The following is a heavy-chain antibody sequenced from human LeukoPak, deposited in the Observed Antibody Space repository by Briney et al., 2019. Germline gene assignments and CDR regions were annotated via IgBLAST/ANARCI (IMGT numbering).Heavy chain of an antibody. CDR2: IDWDDDK. CDR3: ARTQGYCSGGSCLYYFDY. D-gene: IGHD2-15*01. V-gene: IGHV2-70*01. Sequence: ESGPTLLKPTQTLTLTCTFSGFSLSTSGMCVSWIRQPPGKALEWLALIDWDDDKYYSTSLKTRLTISKDTSKNQVVLTMTNMDPVDTATYYCARTQGYCSGGSCLYYFDYWGQGTLVTVSS. CDR1: GFSLSTSGMC. J-gene: IGHJ4*02.